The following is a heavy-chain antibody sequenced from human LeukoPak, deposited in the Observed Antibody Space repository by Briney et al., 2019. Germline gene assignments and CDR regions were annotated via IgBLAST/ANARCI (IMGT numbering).Heavy chain of an antibody. D-gene: IGHD2-21*02. Sequence: GASVKVSCKASGYTFTGYYMHWVRQAPGQGLEWMGWINPNSGGTNYAQKFQGRVTMTRDTSISTAYMELSRLRSDDTAVYYCAREPGTYCGGDCYPIFDYWGQGTLVTVSS. J-gene: IGHJ4*02. CDR2: INPNSGGT. CDR1: GYTFTGYY. CDR3: AREPGTYCGGDCYPIFDY. V-gene: IGHV1-2*02.